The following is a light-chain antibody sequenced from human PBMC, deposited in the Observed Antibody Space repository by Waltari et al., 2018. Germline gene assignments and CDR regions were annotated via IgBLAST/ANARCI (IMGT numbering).Light chain of an antibody. CDR3: QQYNTYPWT. V-gene: IGKV1-5*03. CDR2: RAS. J-gene: IGKJ1*01. Sequence: DIQMTQSPSTLSDSVGDSVTITCRASQSFTTWLAWYQQRPGQAPKLLIYRASTLERSVPSRFSGSGSGTEFTLTISSLQPEDSATYYCQQYNTYPWTFGQGTKVELK. CDR1: QSFTTW.